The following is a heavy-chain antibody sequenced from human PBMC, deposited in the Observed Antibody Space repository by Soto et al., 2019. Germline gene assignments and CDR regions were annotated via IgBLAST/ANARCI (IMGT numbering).Heavy chain of an antibody. V-gene: IGHV3-21*01. J-gene: IGHJ5*02. Sequence: GGSLRLSCAASGFTFSSYSMNWVRQAPGKGLEWVSSISSSSSYIYYADSVKGRFTISRDNAKNSLYLQMNSLRAEDTAVYYCVRGYCSSTSCYPSWFDPWGQGTLVTVSS. CDR2: ISSSSSYI. CDR1: GFTFSSYS. CDR3: VRGYCSSTSCYPSWFDP. D-gene: IGHD2-2*01.